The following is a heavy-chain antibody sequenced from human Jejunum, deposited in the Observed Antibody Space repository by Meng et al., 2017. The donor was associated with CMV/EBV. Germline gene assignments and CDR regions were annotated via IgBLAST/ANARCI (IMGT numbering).Heavy chain of an antibody. CDR2: IWYHGRDM. J-gene: IGHJ5*02. Sequence: SGFIFSSFGMHWVRQAPGKGLEWVAVIWYHGRDMYYADSVKGRFTISRDDSKSTLYLQMNSLRVEDTAVYYCARDLAVGRIWFDPWGQGTQVTVSS. V-gene: IGHV3-33*01. D-gene: IGHD6-19*01. CDR1: GFIFSSFG. CDR3: ARDLAVGRIWFDP.